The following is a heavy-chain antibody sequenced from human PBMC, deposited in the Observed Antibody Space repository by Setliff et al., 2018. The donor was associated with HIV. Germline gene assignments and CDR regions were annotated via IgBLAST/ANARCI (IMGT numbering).Heavy chain of an antibody. Sequence: ASVKVSCKASGYTFTSYGISWVRQAPGQGLEWMGWISAYNGNTNYAQKLQGRVTITADKSTSTAYMELSSLRSEDTAVYYCARVVTGNFDYWGQGNMVTVSS. J-gene: IGHJ4*02. D-gene: IGHD2-21*02. V-gene: IGHV1-18*01. CDR3: ARVVTGNFDY. CDR2: ISAYNGNT. CDR1: GYTFTSYG.